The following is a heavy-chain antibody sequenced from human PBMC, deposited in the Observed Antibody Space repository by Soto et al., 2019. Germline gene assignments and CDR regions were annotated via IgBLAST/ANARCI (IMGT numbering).Heavy chain of an antibody. Sequence: QVQLVQSGAEVKKPGASVKVSCKASGYTFTSYDINWVRQATGQGLEWMGWMNPNSGNTGYAQKFQGRVTMTRNTSISTASMELSRLRSEDTAVYYCARADYYDRSGYLLPCGYWGQGTLVNVSS. CDR3: ARADYYDRSGYLLPCGY. CDR1: GYTFTSYD. D-gene: IGHD3-22*01. CDR2: MNPNSGNT. J-gene: IGHJ4*02. V-gene: IGHV1-8*01.